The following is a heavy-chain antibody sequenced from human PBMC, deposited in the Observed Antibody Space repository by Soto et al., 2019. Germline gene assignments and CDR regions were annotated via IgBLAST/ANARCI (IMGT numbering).Heavy chain of an antibody. CDR1: GGSISTSNW. J-gene: IGHJ5*02. CDR2: IYHTGTT. V-gene: IGHV4-4*02. D-gene: IGHD3-16*01. Sequence: QVQLQESGPGLVKPSETLSLTCAVSGGSISTSNWWSWVRQPPEKGLDWIGEIYHTGTTNYNPSFKSRVTISDDTSKNHLPLKLSSVTAADTAVYYCARGIRTWGEYVHNSFDPWGQGTPVTVSS. CDR3: ARGIRTWGEYVHNSFDP.